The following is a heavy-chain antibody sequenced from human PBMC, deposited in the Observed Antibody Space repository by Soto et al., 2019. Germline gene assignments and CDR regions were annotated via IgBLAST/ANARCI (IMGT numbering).Heavy chain of an antibody. CDR2: IDYSVTT. Sequence: SETLSLTCNVSGDSISNSYWSWIRQPPGKGLEWIAYIDYSVTTNYHPSLESRVTISMDTSKNQFSLGLTSVTAANTAVYYCAKSVVHQWLVHDAFEMWYQETLETVSS. V-gene: IGHV4-59*03. J-gene: IGHJ3*02. CDR3: AKSVVHQWLVHDAFEM. D-gene: IGHD6-19*01. CDR1: GDSISNSY.